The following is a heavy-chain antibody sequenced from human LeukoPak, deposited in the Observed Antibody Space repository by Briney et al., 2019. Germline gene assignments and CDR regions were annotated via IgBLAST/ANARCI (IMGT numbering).Heavy chain of an antibody. CDR3: AKDRHDFWSGYYPIDY. CDR1: GFTFSSYA. Sequence: GGSLRLSCAASGFTFSSYAMSWVRQAPGKGLEWVSAISGSGGSTYYADSVKGRFTISRDNSKNTLYLQMNSLRAEDTAVYYCAKDRHDFWSGYYPIDYWGQGTLVTVSS. J-gene: IGHJ4*02. V-gene: IGHV3-23*01. D-gene: IGHD3-3*01. CDR2: ISGSGGST.